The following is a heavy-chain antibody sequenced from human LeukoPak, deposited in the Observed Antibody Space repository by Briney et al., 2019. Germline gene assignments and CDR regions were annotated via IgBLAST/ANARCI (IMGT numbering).Heavy chain of an antibody. D-gene: IGHD5-18*01. Sequence: GGSLRLSCAASGFTFSTYAMHWVRQAPGKGLEWVAVISYDGSNKDYADSVKGRFTISRDNSKDTLYLRMNSLRAEDTAVYYCASRRLWLQNGESAFDYWGQGTLVTVSS. CDR1: GFTFSTYA. CDR3: ASRRLWLQNGESAFDY. CDR2: ISYDGSNK. J-gene: IGHJ4*02. V-gene: IGHV3-30-3*01.